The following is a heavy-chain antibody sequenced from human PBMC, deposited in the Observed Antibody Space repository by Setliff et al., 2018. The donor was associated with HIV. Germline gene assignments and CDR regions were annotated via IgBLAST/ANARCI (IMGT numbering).Heavy chain of an antibody. CDR1: GFTFSAYA. CDR3: TTTLRGTTSGPH. Sequence: LRLSCAAPGFTFSAYAMTWVRRAPGRGLEWVGRIKSKTDGGTTDYAAPVKGRFTFARDDSKNTLYLQMNSLKTEDTAVYYCTTTLRGTTSGPHWSQGTLVTVSS. D-gene: IGHD1-1*01. V-gene: IGHV3-15*01. CDR2: IKSKTDGGTT. J-gene: IGHJ4*02.